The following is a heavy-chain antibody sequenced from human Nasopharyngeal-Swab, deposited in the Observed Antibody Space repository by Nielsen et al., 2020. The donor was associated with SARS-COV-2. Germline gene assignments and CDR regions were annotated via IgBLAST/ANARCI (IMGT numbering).Heavy chain of an antibody. CDR2: IYYSGST. V-gene: IGHV4-31*03. CDR1: GGSFTGFY. J-gene: IGHJ6*02. CDR3: ARERIVVVPAARPYYYGMDV. D-gene: IGHD2-2*01. Sequence: SETLSLTCSVSGGSFTGFYWNWIRQHPGKGLEWIGYIYYSGSTYYNPSLKSRVTISVDTSKNQFSLKLSSVTAADTAVYYCARERIVVVPAARPYYYGMDVWGQGTTVTVSS.